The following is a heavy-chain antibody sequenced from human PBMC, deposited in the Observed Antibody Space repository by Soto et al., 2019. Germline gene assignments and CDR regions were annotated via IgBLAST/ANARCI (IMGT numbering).Heavy chain of an antibody. D-gene: IGHD2-2*01. J-gene: IGHJ4*02. Sequence: QITLKESGPALVKPTQTLTLTCTFSGFSLSTSGVGVGWIRQPPGKALDWLALIYWDDDKRYSPSLKSRLTITKDTSKNQVFLIMTNMDPVDTATYYRAHRHQQLGYFAYWGQGTLVTVST. CDR2: IYWDDDK. CDR1: GFSLSTSGVG. CDR3: AHRHQQLGYFAY. V-gene: IGHV2-5*02.